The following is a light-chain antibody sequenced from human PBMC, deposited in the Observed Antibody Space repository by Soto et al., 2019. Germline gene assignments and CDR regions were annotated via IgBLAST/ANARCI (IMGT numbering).Light chain of an antibody. CDR1: SSDVGGYTY. CDR2: EVS. CDR3: SSYTTRNTLYV. J-gene: IGLJ1*01. Sequence: QSVLAQPASVSGSPGQSITISCTGTSSDVGGYTYVSWYQQHPGKAPKLTIFEVSNRPSGVSNRFSGSKSGNTASLTISGLQAEDEADYYCSSYTTRNTLYVFGTGTKVTVL. V-gene: IGLV2-14*01.